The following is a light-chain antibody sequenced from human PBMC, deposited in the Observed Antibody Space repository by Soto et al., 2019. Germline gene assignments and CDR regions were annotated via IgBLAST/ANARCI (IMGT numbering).Light chain of an antibody. CDR1: QSVNSNY. V-gene: IGKV3-20*01. CDR2: GTS. Sequence: EIVLTQSPGTLSLSPGERVTLSCRASQSVNSNYLAWYQQKPGQAPRLLIYGTSSRATDIPDRFSGSGSGTDFTLTISRLEPEDFAVYYCQQYGDGNSPRYSFGQGTKLEI. CDR3: QQYGDGNSPRYS. J-gene: IGKJ2*03.